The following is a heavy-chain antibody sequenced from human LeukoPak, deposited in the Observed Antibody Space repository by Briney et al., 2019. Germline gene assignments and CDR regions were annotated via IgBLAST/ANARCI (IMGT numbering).Heavy chain of an antibody. Sequence: GGSLRLSCAASGFTFSSYAMSWVRQAPGKGLEWVSAISGSGGSTYYADSVKGRFTISRDNSKNTLYLQMNSLRAEDTAVYYCAKDFGSSWYRGYYFDYWGQGTLVTVSS. CDR3: AKDFGSSWYRGYYFDY. D-gene: IGHD6-13*01. CDR1: GFTFSSYA. CDR2: ISGSGGST. V-gene: IGHV3-23*01. J-gene: IGHJ4*02.